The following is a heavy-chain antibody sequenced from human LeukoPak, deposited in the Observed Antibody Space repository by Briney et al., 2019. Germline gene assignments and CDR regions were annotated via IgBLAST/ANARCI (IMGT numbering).Heavy chain of an antibody. CDR1: GFTCNSYW. Sequence: GRSLRLSCATSGFTCNSYWMSWVHQARGKGLEYVANIRQNGNEKYYVDSVKGRFTILRDNAKNSLSLQMNSLRDEDTAVYYCVRTGWLSEWSWGQGILVTVSS. CDR3: VRTGWLSEWS. CDR2: IRQNGNEK. J-gene: IGHJ5*02. V-gene: IGHV3-7*01. D-gene: IGHD3-22*01.